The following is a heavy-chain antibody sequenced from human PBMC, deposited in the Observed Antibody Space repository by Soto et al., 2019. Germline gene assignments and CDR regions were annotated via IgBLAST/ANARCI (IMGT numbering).Heavy chain of an antibody. CDR2: ISSSSSYI. CDR1: GFTFSSYS. V-gene: IGHV3-21*01. Sequence: EVQLVESGGGLVKPGGSLRLSCAASGFTFSSYSMNWVRQAPGKGLEWVSSISSSSSYIYYADSVKGRFTISRDNAKNSLYLQMNSLRAEDTAVYYCARDYPFIAVAFWYFDLWGRGTLVTVSS. CDR3: ARDYPFIAVAFWYFDL. J-gene: IGHJ2*01. D-gene: IGHD6-19*01.